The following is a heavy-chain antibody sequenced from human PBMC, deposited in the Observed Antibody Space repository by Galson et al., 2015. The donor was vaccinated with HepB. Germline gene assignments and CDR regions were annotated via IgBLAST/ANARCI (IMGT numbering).Heavy chain of an antibody. J-gene: IGHJ3*02. Sequence: SLRLSCAASGFIFSSYIMHWVRQAPGQGLDWVAVISSDGNNKYYADSVKGRFTISRDNSNNMLYVQMKSLRVEDTAVYFCARVRSYLGSGTYGRDDFDIWGQGTMVTVSS. CDR1: GFIFSSYI. V-gene: IGHV3-30-3*01. CDR2: ISSDGNNK. D-gene: IGHD3-10*02. CDR3: ARVRSYLGSGTYGRDDFDI.